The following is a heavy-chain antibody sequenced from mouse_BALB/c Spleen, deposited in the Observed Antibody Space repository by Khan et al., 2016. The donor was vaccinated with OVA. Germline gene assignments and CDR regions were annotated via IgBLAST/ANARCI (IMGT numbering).Heavy chain of an antibody. J-gene: IGHJ4*01. D-gene: IGHD1-1*01. Sequence: VQLQQSGAELVKPGASVKLSCTASGFNIKDTYMHWVKQRPEQGLEWIGRIDPANGNTKYDPKFQGKATITADTSSNTAYLQLSSRTSEYTAVYYCARRGDDGGGYAMDYWGQGTSVAVSS. CDR2: IDPANGNT. CDR1: GFNIKDTY. V-gene: IGHV14-3*02. CDR3: ARRGDDGGGYAMDY.